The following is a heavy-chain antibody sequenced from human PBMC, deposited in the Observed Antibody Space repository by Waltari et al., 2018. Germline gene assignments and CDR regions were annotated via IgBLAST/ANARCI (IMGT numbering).Heavy chain of an antibody. V-gene: IGHV3-23*01. CDR1: GFTFSSYA. CDR2: ISGSGGST. Sequence: EVQLLESGGGLVQPGGSLRLSCAASGFTFSSYAMSWVRQAPGKGLEWVSAISGSGGSTYYADSVKGRLTISRDNSKNTLYLQMNSLRAEDTAVYYCAKAPYSSSWLYYFDYWGQGTLVTVSS. D-gene: IGHD6-13*01. J-gene: IGHJ4*02. CDR3: AKAPYSSSWLYYFDY.